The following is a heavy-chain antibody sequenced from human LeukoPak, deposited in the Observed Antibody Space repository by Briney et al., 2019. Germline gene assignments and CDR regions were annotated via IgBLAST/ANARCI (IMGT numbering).Heavy chain of an antibody. D-gene: IGHD6-13*01. J-gene: IGHJ4*02. CDR3: ARALEQQLVLGDLVY. CDR1: GFTFSSYS. CDR2: ISSSSSYI. V-gene: IGHV3-21*01. Sequence: GGSLRLSCAASGFTFSSYSMNWVRQAPGKGLEWVSSISSSSSYIYYADSVKGRFTISRDNAKNSLYLQMNSLRAEDTAVYYCARALEQQLVLGDLVYWGQGTLVTVSS.